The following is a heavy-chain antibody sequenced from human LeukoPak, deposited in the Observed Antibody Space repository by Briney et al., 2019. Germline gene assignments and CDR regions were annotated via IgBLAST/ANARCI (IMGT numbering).Heavy chain of an antibody. J-gene: IGHJ3*02. Sequence: GGSLRLSCAASGFTFSNYAMSWVRQAPGKGLEWVSTIYDSGSRTYYADSVKGQFTISRDNSRSTLFLEMNSLGAEDTAVYYCAREIFTGSYPDAFDIWGRGTLVTVSS. CDR1: GFTFSNYA. CDR3: AREIFTGSYPDAFDI. V-gene: IGHV3-23*05. D-gene: IGHD3-9*01. CDR2: IYDSGSRT.